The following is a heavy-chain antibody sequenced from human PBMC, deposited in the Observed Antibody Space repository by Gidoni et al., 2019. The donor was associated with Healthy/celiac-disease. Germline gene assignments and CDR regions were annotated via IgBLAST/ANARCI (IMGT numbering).Heavy chain of an antibody. Sequence: QVQLVQSGAEVKKPGSSVKVSCKASGGTFSSYTISWVRQAPGQGLEWMGRIIPILGIANYAQKFQGRVTITADKSTSTAYMELSSLRSEDTAVYYCARGESGIAVAGKKGYFDYWGQGTLVTVSS. CDR1: GGTFSSYT. CDR2: IIPILGIA. J-gene: IGHJ4*02. D-gene: IGHD6-19*01. V-gene: IGHV1-69*02. CDR3: ARGESGIAVAGKKGYFDY.